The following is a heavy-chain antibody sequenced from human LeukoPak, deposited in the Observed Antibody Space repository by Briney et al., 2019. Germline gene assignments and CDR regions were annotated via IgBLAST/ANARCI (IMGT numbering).Heavy chain of an antibody. CDR1: GRSLTELS. CDR3: ATESLFRAIKSPDY. Sequence: GASVKVSCKISGRSLTELSMHWVRQTRGEGLEWMGGFTPEDHKTVYAQKFQGRVTLIEDTSTNTAYMELRSLTSEDTAVYYCATESLFRAIKSPDYWGQGTLVTVSS. D-gene: IGHD3-3*01. V-gene: IGHV1-24*01. CDR2: FTPEDHKT. J-gene: IGHJ4*02.